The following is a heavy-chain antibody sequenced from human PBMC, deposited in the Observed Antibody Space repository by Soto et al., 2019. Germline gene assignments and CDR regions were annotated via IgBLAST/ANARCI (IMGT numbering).Heavy chain of an antibody. CDR3: ATWVDYGDFEGFDF. CDR1: GYSFTDYK. J-gene: IGHJ4*02. V-gene: IGHV1-2*04. Sequence: ASLKVSCKTSGYSFTDYKLHWVRQAPGQGLEWMGWVDPNGGGSNSAQKFQGSVTMTWDTSITTAYLDLTRLTTNDTATYFCATWVDYGDFEGFDFWGQGTLVTVPQ. D-gene: IGHD4-17*01. CDR2: VDPNGGGS.